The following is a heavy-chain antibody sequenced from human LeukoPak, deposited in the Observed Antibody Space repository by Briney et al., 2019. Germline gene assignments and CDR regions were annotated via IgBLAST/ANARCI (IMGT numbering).Heavy chain of an antibody. CDR1: GFTFSSYG. V-gene: IGHV3-23*01. D-gene: IGHD1-26*01. CDR3: AKVSEYSGSYLDD. CDR2: ISGSGGST. J-gene: IGHJ4*02. Sequence: GGSLRLSCAASGFTFSSYGMSWVRQAPGKGLEWVSAISGSGGSTYYADSVKGRFTISRDNSKNRLYLQMSSLRVEDTAVYYCAKVSEYSGSYLDDWGQGTLVTVSS.